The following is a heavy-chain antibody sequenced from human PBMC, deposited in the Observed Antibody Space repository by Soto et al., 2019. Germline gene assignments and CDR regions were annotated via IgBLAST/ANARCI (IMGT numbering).Heavy chain of an antibody. D-gene: IGHD4-4*01. J-gene: IGHJ4*02. CDR3: AKMASDYVNSLDF. CDR2: INPNSGGT. Sequence: ASVKVSCKASGYTFTGYYMHWVRQAPGQGLEWMGWINPNSGGTNYAQKFQGWVTMTKYTVDLQMNSLRAEDTAVYFCAKMASDYVNSLDFWGQGTLVTVSS. CDR1: GYTFTGYY. V-gene: IGHV1-2*04.